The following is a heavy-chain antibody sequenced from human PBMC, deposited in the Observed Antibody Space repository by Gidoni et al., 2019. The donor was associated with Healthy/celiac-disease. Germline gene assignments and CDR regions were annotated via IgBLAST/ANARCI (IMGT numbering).Heavy chain of an antibody. CDR3: ARGIAVAGPPDY. J-gene: IGHJ4*02. CDR2: IGTAGDT. V-gene: IGHV3-13*01. D-gene: IGHD6-19*01. CDR1: GFTFSSYD. Sequence: EVQLVESGGGLVQPGGSLRLSWGASGFTFSSYDMHWVRQAPGKGLEWVSAIGTAGDTYYPGSVKGRFTISRENAKNSLYLQMNSLSAGDTAVYYCARGIAVAGPPDYWGQGTLVTVSS.